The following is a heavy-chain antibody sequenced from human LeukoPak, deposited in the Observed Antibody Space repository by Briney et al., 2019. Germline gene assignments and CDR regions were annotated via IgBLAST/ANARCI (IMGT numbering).Heavy chain of an antibody. V-gene: IGHV3-23*01. CDR3: AKLEGITMVRGANDY. J-gene: IGHJ4*02. CDR2: ISGSGGST. Sequence: PGGSLRLSCAASGFTFSSYAMSWVRQAPGKGLEWVSAISGSGGSTYYADSVKGRFTISRDNSRNTLYLQMNSLRAEDTAVYYCAKLEGITMVRGANDYWCQGTLVTVSS. D-gene: IGHD3-10*01. CDR1: GFTFSSYA.